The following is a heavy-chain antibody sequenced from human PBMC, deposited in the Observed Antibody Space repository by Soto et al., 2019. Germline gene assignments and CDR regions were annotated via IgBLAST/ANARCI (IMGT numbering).Heavy chain of an antibody. CDR2: ISYRGST. Sequence: LSLTCTVSAGSLTTSYWSWIRQPLGKALEWIGYISYRGSTNYSPSLKSRLTISIDTSKSQISLKLTSMTTADTAVYYCASSGIVGREVNTWFDPWGQGTLVTV. V-gene: IGHV4-59*01. CDR3: ASSGIVGREVNTWFDP. CDR1: AGSLTTSY. J-gene: IGHJ5*02. D-gene: IGHD3-22*01.